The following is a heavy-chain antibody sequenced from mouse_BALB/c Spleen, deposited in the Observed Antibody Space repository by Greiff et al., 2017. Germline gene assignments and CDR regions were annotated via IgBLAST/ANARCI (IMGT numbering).Heavy chain of an antibody. V-gene: IGHV14-3*02. D-gene: IGHD1-2*01. CDR1: GFNIKDTY. CDR3: AGRITPGAMDD. J-gene: IGHJ4*01. CDR2: IDPANGNT. Sequence: VQLQQSGAELVKPGASVKLSCTASGFNIKDTYMHWVKQRPEQGLEWIGRIDPANGNTKYDPKFQGKATITADTSSNTAYLQLSSLTSEDTAVYYCAGRITPGAMDDWGQGTSVTVSS.